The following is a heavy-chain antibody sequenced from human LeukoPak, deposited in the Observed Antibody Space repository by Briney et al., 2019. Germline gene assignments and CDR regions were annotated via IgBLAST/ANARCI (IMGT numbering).Heavy chain of an antibody. Sequence: GASVKVSCKTSGYTFSDYSIHWVRQAPGQGLEWMGWINPNSGGTNYAQKFQGRVTMTRDASISTAYMELSRLRSDDTAVYYCARDFRAAMVSDWFDPWGQGTLVTVSS. CDR1: GYTFSDYS. J-gene: IGHJ5*02. D-gene: IGHD5-18*01. CDR3: ARDFRAAMVSDWFDP. V-gene: IGHV1-2*02. CDR2: INPNSGGT.